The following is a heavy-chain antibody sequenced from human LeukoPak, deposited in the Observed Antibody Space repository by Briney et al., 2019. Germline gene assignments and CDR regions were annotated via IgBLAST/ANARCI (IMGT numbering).Heavy chain of an antibody. Sequence: PGGSLRLSCAASGFTFDSFAMSWVRQAPGKGLEWVSSISGSGRSTYYDDSVKGRFAISRDNSKSTLSLQVNSLRAEDTAVYYCAKNTSYDYVWGTNFDYWGQGTLVTASS. CDR3: AKNTSYDYVWGTNFDY. CDR2: ISGSGRST. J-gene: IGHJ4*02. D-gene: IGHD3-16*01. V-gene: IGHV3-23*01. CDR1: GFTFDSFA.